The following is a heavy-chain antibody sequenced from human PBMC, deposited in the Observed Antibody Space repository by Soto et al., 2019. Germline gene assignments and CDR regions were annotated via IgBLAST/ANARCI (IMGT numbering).Heavy chain of an antibody. D-gene: IGHD3-10*01. CDR3: AXDYYGAGSQYYYYGMEV. V-gene: IGHV4-31*03. CDR2: IYHSGGA. CDR1: GDSITSGGYY. Sequence: ASETLSLTCTVSGDSITSGGYYWSWLRQPPGKGLEWIGYIYHSGGASYNPSLRGRAVISIDTSKNQFSLRLNAVTAADTATYYCAXDYYGAGSQYYYYGMEVWGQGTTVTVSS. J-gene: IGHJ6*02.